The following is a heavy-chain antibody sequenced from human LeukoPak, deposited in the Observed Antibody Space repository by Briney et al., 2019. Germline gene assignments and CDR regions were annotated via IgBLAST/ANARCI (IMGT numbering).Heavy chain of an antibody. CDR2: ITSNGDSP. CDR1: GXTFSTYA. Sequence: GGSLRLSCSASGXTFSTYAMHWVRQAPGKGLEYVSAITSNGDSPYYADSVKGRFTISRDNSKNMLYLQMNSLRAEDTAIYYCAKDTGYNYGYDYWGQGTLATVSS. J-gene: IGHJ4*02. D-gene: IGHD5-18*01. V-gene: IGHV3-64*04. CDR3: AKDTGYNYGYDY.